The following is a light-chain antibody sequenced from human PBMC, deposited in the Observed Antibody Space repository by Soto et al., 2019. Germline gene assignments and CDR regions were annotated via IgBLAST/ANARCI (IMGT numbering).Light chain of an antibody. J-gene: IGKJ1*01. Sequence: EIVMTQSPATLSVSPGERVTLSCRASQSVGTKLAWYQQRPGQAPRLLIYAASTRATGVPARFSGSGSGTEFTLTISSLQSEDFAVYYCQYQGSFGQGTKVESK. V-gene: IGKV3-15*01. CDR3: QYQGS. CDR2: AAS. CDR1: QSVGTK.